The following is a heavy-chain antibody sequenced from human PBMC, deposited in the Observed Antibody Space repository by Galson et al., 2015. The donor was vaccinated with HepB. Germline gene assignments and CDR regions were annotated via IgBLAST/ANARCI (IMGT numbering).Heavy chain of an antibody. CDR1: GGTFSSHA. CDR3: AKHSGYSFGYELGYFDY. D-gene: IGHD5-18*01. Sequence: SVKVSCKASGGTFSSHAISWVRQAPGQGLEWMGGIIGILGTPKHAQKFQGRVTITADKSTSTAYMELTSLRSEDTAVYYCAKHSGYSFGYELGYFDYWGQGTLVTVSS. V-gene: IGHV1-69*10. CDR2: IIGILGTP. J-gene: IGHJ4*02.